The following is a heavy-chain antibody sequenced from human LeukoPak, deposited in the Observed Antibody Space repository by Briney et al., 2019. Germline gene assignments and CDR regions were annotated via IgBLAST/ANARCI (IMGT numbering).Heavy chain of an antibody. D-gene: IGHD2-15*01. CDR2: INSDGSST. J-gene: IGHJ5*02. V-gene: IGHV3-74*01. CDR1: GFTFSSYW. Sequence: GGSLRLSCAASGFTFSSYWMHWVRQAPGKGLVWVSRINSDGSSTSYADSVKGRFTISRDNAKNTLYLQMNSLRAEDTAVHYCARDRPYCSGGSCYSRGWFDPWGQGTLVTVSS. CDR3: ARDRPYCSGGSCYSRGWFDP.